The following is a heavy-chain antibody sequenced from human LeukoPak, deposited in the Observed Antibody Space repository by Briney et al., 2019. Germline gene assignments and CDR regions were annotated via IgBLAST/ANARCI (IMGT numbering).Heavy chain of an antibody. V-gene: IGHV3-53*01. Sequence: GGSLRFSCAASGFTVSSNYMSWVRQAPGKGLEWVSVTYSGGDTYYADSVKGRFTISRDNSKNTPYLQMNSLRAEDTAVYYCARLGMIQAYSTEDYWGQGTLVTVSS. D-gene: IGHD6-13*01. CDR2: TYSGGDT. CDR1: GFTVSSNY. CDR3: ARLGMIQAYSTEDY. J-gene: IGHJ4*02.